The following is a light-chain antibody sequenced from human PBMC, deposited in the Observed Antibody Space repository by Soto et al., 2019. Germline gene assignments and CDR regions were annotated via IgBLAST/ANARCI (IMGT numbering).Light chain of an antibody. CDR3: QQSISAPLT. J-gene: IGKJ4*01. V-gene: IGKV1-39*01. CDR1: QSISSY. CDR2: AAS. Sequence: DIQMTQSPSSLSASVGDRVTITCRASQSISSYLNWYQQKPGKAPKLLIYAASSLHSGVPSRFSGSGSGTDFTLTIAGLQPEDSASYFCQQSISAPLTFGGGTKVEIK.